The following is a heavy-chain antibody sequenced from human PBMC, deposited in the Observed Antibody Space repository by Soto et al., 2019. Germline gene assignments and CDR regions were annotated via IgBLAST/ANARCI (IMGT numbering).Heavy chain of an antibody. CDR2: ITDNGGST. D-gene: IGHD2-2*01. CDR1: GFTISNFG. V-gene: IGHV3-64D*08. J-gene: IGHJ4*02. CDR3: VKIRPAGQSFDS. Sequence: PGGSMRLSCSASGFTISNFGLHWVSKAPGKGLEYVSGITDNGGSTYYADSVKGRFTISRDNSKNTLYLQMSSLRAEDTAVYYRVKIRPAGQSFDSWGQGTLVTVSP.